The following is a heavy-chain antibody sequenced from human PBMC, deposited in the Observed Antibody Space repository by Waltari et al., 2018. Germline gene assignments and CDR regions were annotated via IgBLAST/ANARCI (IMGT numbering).Heavy chain of an antibody. CDR3: ARGRGTLGQLLVTY. D-gene: IGHD6-13*01. Sequence: QVQLVQSGAEVERPGASVRISCKASGYTFTNYYVHWLRQAPGRGFEWLGIIDPDGGGTTYAPNFRDRLSLTRDTSTSVLYIALDNLSSDDSAIYFCARGRGTLGQLLVTYWGQGTQVLVSS. CDR1: GYTFTNYY. V-gene: IGHV1-46*01. CDR2: IDPDGGGT. J-gene: IGHJ4*02.